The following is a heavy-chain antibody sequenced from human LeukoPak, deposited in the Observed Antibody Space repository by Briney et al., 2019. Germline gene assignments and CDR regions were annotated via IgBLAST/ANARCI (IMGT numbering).Heavy chain of an antibody. D-gene: IGHD3-10*01. J-gene: IGHJ4*02. CDR1: GFTFSSYS. Sequence: GGSLRLSCAASGFTFSSYSMNWVRQAPGKGLEWVSYISSSSSTIYYADSVKGRFTISRDNAKNSLYLQMNSLRAEDTAVYYCAREEITMVRGARGCFDYWGQGTLVTVSS. CDR3: AREEITMVRGARGCFDY. V-gene: IGHV3-48*04. CDR2: ISSSSSTI.